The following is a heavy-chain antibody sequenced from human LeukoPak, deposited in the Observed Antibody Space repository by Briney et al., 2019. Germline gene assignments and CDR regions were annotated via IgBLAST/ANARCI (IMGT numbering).Heavy chain of an antibody. D-gene: IGHD1-1*01. V-gene: IGHV1-2*02. CDR3: ARDKQLDWAHYYYYYMDV. CDR2: INPNGGGT. CDR1: GYTFTSYY. Sequence: ASVKVSCKASGYTFTSYYIHWVRQAPGQGLEWMGWINPNGGGTKYAQKFQGRVTMTRDTSISTAYMDLSRLRSDDTAVYYCARDKQLDWAHYYYYYMDVWGKGTTVTVSS. J-gene: IGHJ6*03.